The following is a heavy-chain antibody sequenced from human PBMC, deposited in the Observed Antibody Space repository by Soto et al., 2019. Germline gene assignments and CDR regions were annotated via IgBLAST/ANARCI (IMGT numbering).Heavy chain of an antibody. D-gene: IGHD3-10*01. V-gene: IGHV1-2*02. CDR2: INPNSGGT. J-gene: IGHJ6*02. CDR1: GYTFTGYY. CDR3: ARGGGSGSYLRNYYYGMDV. Sequence: ASVKVSCKASGYTFTGYYMHWVRQAPGQGLEWMGGINPNSGGTNYAQKFQGRVTMTRDTSISTAYMELSRLRSDDTAVYYCARGGGSGSYLRNYYYGMDVWGQGTTVTVSS.